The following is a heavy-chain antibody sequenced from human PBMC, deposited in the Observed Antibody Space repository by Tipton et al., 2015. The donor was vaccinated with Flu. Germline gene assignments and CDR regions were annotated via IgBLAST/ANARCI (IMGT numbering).Heavy chain of an antibody. V-gene: IGHV4-39*07. CDR1: GGSISSSDYY. CDR2: FYNSRST. Sequence: TLSLTCTVSGGSISSSDYYWGWIRQPPGKGLDWIGSFYNSRSTYYNPSLKSRVTISVDTSNNQFSLNVKSVTAADTAVYNCAGYYDVLTGYVRTGWFDPWGKGTLVTVSS. D-gene: IGHD3-9*01. J-gene: IGHJ5*02. CDR3: AGYYDVLTGYVRTGWFDP.